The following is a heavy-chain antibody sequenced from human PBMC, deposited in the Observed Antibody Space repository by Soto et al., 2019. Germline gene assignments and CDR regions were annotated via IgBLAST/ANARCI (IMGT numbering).Heavy chain of an antibody. Sequence: SETLSLTCVVSGGSLSSYYWSWIRQPPGKGLEWIGEINHSGSTNYNPSLKSRVTISVDTSKNQFSLKLSSVTAADTAVYYCARDCGRCYSGFDSWGQGTLVTVSS. CDR3: ARDCGRCYSGFDS. D-gene: IGHD2-15*01. CDR2: INHSGST. J-gene: IGHJ4*02. V-gene: IGHV4-34*01. CDR1: GGSLSSYY.